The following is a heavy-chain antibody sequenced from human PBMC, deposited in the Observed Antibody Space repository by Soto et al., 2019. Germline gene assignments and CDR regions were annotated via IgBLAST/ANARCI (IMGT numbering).Heavy chain of an antibody. J-gene: IGHJ5*02. V-gene: IGHV1-69*13. CDR2: IIPIFGTA. CDR3: ARWYGSGSYYNRLWFDP. Sequence: GASVKVSCKASGGTFSSYAISWVRQAPGQGLEWMGGIIPIFGTANYAQKFQGRVTITADESTSTAYMELSSLRSEDTAVYYCARWYGSGSYYNRLWFDPWGQGTLVTVSS. D-gene: IGHD3-10*01. CDR1: GGTFSSYA.